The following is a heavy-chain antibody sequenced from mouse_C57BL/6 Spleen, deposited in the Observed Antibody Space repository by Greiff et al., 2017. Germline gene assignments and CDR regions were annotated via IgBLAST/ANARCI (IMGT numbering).Heavy chain of an antibody. CDR3: TRHGESTFYFDY. V-gene: IGHV1-62-2*01. J-gene: IGHJ2*01. CDR2: FYPGSGSI. Sequence: QVQLQQSGAELVTPGASVKLSCKASGYTFTEYTIHWVQQRSGQGLEWIGWFYPGSGSITYNEKFKDKATLTADKSSITVYMELIGLTSEYSAVYYCTRHGESTFYFDYWGQGTTLTVSS. CDR1: GYTFTEYT. D-gene: IGHD4-1*02.